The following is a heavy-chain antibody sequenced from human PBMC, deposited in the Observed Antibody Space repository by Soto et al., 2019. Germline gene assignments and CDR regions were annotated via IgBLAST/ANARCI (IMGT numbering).Heavy chain of an antibody. CDR3: ARLTMVREVNVSWFDP. CDR1: GGSISSSSYY. J-gene: IGHJ5*02. Sequence: SETLSLTCTVSGGSISSSSYYWGWIRQPPGKGLEWIGSIYYSGSTYYNPSLKSRVTISVDTSKNQFSLKLSSVTAADTAVYYCARLTMVREVNVSWFDPWGQGTLVTVSS. D-gene: IGHD3-10*01. V-gene: IGHV4-39*01. CDR2: IYYSGST.